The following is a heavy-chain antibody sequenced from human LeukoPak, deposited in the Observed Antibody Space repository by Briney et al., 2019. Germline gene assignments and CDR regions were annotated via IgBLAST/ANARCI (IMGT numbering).Heavy chain of an antibody. CDR2: VYNSGST. CDR1: GGSISIYY. J-gene: IGHJ4*02. D-gene: IGHD5-24*01. V-gene: IGHV4-59*01. Sequence: SETLSLTCTVSGGSISIYYWSWIRQPPGKGLEWIGYVYNSGSTNYNPSLKSRVTISADTSKNQFSLKLSSVIAADTAVYYCVRDRELNYWGQGILVTVSS. CDR3: VRDRELNY.